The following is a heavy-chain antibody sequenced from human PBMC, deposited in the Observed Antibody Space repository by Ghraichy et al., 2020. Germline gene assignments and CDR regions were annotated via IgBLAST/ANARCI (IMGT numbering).Heavy chain of an antibody. CDR1: GFMFSDNG. CDR2: IWYDGTTQ. V-gene: IGHV3-33*01. Sequence: GGSLRLSCVASGFMFSDNGMHWVRQAPGKGLEWVAVIWYDGTTQYYADSVKGRFTISRDNSKNTLYLELDSLRAEDSATYYCASGYCSSTSCPLGGAFDIWGQGTTVTVSS. D-gene: IGHD2-2*01. J-gene: IGHJ3*02. CDR3: ASGYCSSTSCPLGGAFDI.